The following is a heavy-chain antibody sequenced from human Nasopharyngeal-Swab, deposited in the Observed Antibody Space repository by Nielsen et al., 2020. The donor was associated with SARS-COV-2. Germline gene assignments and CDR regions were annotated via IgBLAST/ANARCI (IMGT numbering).Heavy chain of an antibody. D-gene: IGHD2-15*01. CDR2: ISGSGGST. V-gene: IGHV3-23*01. CDR3: AKDDPGDIVVVVAATHWDY. CDR1: GFTFSSYA. J-gene: IGHJ4*02. Sequence: GESLKISCAASGFTFSSYAMSWVRQAPGKGLEWVSAISGSGGSTYYADSVKGRFTISRDNSKNTLYLQMNSLRAEDTAVYYCAKDDPGDIVVVVAATHWDYWGQGTLVTVSS.